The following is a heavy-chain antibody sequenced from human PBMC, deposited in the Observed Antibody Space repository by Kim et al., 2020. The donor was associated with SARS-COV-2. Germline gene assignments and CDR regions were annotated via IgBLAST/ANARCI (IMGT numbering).Heavy chain of an antibody. V-gene: IGHV3-9*01. Sequence: GCSASVKGRFTISRDNAKNSLYLQMNRLRAGDTALYYSAKEGQLVEFDSWGQRTLVTVSS. D-gene: IGHD6-6*01. J-gene: IGHJ4*02. CDR3: AKEGQLVEFDS.